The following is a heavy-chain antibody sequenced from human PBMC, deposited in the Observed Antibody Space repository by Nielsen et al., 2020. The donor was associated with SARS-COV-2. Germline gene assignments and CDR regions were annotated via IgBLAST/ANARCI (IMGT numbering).Heavy chain of an antibody. Sequence: ASVKVSCKVPGDTLTQLSMHWVRQAPGKGLEWMGEFDPQDGEATYAQKFQGRVTMTEDTSIDTAYLELSSLRSDDTAVYYCARAERSGGSCYVFWGQGTLVTVSS. CDR2: FDPQDGEA. CDR3: ARAERSGGSCYVF. J-gene: IGHJ4*02. CDR1: GDTLTQLS. V-gene: IGHV1-24*01. D-gene: IGHD2-15*01.